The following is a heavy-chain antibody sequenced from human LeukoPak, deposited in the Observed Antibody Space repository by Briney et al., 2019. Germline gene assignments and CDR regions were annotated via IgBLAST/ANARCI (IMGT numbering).Heavy chain of an antibody. CDR3: CRAAAGIVWSGGNAFDI. V-gene: IGHV4-39*07. Sequence: NPSETLSLTCTVSGGSISSSSYYWGWIRQPPGKGLEWIGSIYYSGSTYYNPSLKSRVTISVDTSKNQFSLKLSSVTAADTAVYYCCRAAAGIVWSGGNAFDIWGQGTMVTVSS. D-gene: IGHD6-13*01. CDR1: GGSISSSSYY. CDR2: IYYSGST. J-gene: IGHJ3*02.